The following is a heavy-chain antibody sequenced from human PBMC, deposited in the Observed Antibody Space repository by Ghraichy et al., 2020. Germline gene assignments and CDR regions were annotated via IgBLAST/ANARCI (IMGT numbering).Heavy chain of an antibody. CDR1: GGSISSYY. V-gene: IGHV4-59*01. Sequence: SETLSLTCTVSGGSISSYYWSWIRQPPGKGLEWIGYIYYSGSTNYNPSLKSRVTISVDTSKNQFSLKLSSVTAADTAVYYCARDSVGYDFWEGGMDVWGQGTTVTVSS. J-gene: IGHJ6*02. CDR3: ARDSVGYDFWEGGMDV. D-gene: IGHD3-3*01. CDR2: IYYSGST.